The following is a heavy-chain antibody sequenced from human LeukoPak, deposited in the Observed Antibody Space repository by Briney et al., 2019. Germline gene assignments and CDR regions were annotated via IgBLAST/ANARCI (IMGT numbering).Heavy chain of an antibody. D-gene: IGHD3-3*01. Sequence: ESGGSLRLSCAASGFTFSSYWMSWVRQAPGKGLEWVANIKQDGSEKYYVDSVKGRFTISRDNAKNSLYLQMNSLRAEDTAVYYCARDSITIFGVINYWGQGTLVTVSS. CDR1: GFTFSSYW. V-gene: IGHV3-7*01. J-gene: IGHJ4*02. CDR3: ARDSITIFGVINY. CDR2: IKQDGSEK.